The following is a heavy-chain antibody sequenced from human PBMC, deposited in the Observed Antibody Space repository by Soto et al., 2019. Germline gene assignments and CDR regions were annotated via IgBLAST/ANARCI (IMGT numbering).Heavy chain of an antibody. CDR1: GGSISSSSYY. V-gene: IGHV4-39*01. J-gene: IGHJ6*02. CDR3: ARHPGEDLSSHYYYYYGMDV. D-gene: IGHD6-19*01. CDR2: IYYSGST. Sequence: KTSETLSLTCTVSGGSISSSSYYWGWIRQPPGKGLEWIGSIYYSGSTYYNPSLKSRVTISVDTSKNQFSLKLSSVTAADTAVYYCARHPGEDLSSHYYYYYGMDVWGQGTTVTVSS.